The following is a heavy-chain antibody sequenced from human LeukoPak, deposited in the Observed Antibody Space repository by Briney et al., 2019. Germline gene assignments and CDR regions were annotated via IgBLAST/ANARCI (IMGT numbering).Heavy chain of an antibody. CDR2: MNPNSGNT. CDR1: GYTFTSYD. J-gene: IGHJ6*03. CDR3: ARGVRGAVTTGGLGGYYYYMDV. V-gene: IGHV1-8*03. Sequence: ASMKVSCKASGYTFTSYDINWVRQATGQGLEWMGWMNPNSGNTGYAQKFQGRVTITRNTSISTAYMELSSLRSEDTAVYYCARGVRGAVTTGGLGGYYYYMDVWGKGTTVTVSS. D-gene: IGHD4-17*01.